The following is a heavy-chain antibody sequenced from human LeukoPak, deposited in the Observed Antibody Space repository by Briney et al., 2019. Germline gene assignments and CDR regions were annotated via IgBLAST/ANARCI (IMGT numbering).Heavy chain of an antibody. CDR1: GFTFSSYS. J-gene: IGHJ4*02. CDR3: ARDTVDTAFDY. V-gene: IGHV3-48*04. CDR2: ISSSGSTI. Sequence: PGGSLRLSCAASGFTFSSYSMNWVRQAPGKGLEWVSYISSSGSTIYYADSVKGRFTISRDNAKNSLYLQMNSLRAEDTAVYYCARDTVDTAFDYWGQGTLVTVSS. D-gene: IGHD5-18*01.